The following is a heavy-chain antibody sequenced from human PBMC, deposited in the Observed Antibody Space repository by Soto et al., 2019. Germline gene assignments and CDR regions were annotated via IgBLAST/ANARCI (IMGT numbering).Heavy chain of an antibody. V-gene: IGHV3-66*01. J-gene: IGHJ3*01. CDR3: ARDGEYR. CDR2: IYSGGST. CDR1: GFSVSNNY. Sequence: QLVESGGGLVQPGGSLRLSCAASGFSVSNNYMKWVRQAPGKGLEWVSLIYSGGSTYYADSVKGRFTISRDNSKNTLFLQMNSLRVKDTGVYYCARDGEYRWGQGTMVTVSS. D-gene: IGHD3-10*01.